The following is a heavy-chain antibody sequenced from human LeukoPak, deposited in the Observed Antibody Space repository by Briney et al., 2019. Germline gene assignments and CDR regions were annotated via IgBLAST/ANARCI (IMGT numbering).Heavy chain of an antibody. J-gene: IGHJ4*02. CDR3: AIREVGAYAY. CDR2: IIPIFGTA. CDR1: GGTFSSYA. V-gene: IGHV1-69*05. Sequence: SVKVSCKASGGTFSSYAISWVRQAPGQGLEWMGGIIPIFGTANYAQKFQGRVTITTDESTSTAYMELSSLRSEDTAVYYRAIREVGAYAYWGQGTLVTVSS. D-gene: IGHD1-26*01.